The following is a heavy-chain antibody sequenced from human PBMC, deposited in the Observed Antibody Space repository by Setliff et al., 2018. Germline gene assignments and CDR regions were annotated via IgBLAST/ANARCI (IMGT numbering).Heavy chain of an antibody. V-gene: IGHV4-39*07. CDR3: ARVPRFTDTRNAFDI. Sequence: SETLSLTCTVSGGSISVNNYYWGWIRQPPGKGLEWIGNVHKSGDKFDNPSLKSRVTISVDTSKNQFSLKLSSVTAADTAVYYCARVPRFTDTRNAFDIWGQGTMVTVSS. CDR1: GGSISVNNYY. CDR2: VHKSGDK. J-gene: IGHJ3*02. D-gene: IGHD5-18*01.